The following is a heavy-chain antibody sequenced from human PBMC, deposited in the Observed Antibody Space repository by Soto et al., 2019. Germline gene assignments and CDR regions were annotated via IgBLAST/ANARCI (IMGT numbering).Heavy chain of an antibody. CDR3: AHSSLHNKKRGDP. CDR2: IYWDDDT. J-gene: IGHJ5*02. Sequence: QITLKESGPTVVKPTQTLTLTCAFSGFSLSSDGVGVGWLRQPPRKAPEWLALIYWDDDTRYSPSLKSRLTITKDTSKTQVVLTLTNMDPGDKATYYCAHSSLHNKKRGDPWGQGTLVTVSS. CDR1: GFSLSSDGVG. D-gene: IGHD1-1*01. V-gene: IGHV2-5*02.